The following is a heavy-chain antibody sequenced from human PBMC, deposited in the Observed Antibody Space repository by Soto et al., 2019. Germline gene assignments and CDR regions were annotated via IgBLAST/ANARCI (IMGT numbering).Heavy chain of an antibody. D-gene: IGHD3-10*01. CDR1: GFTFSRYG. CDR3: ARDDDGEPNSFEG. J-gene: IGHJ3*01. CDR2: ISGDGSKQ. V-gene: IGHV3-33*05. Sequence: PGGSLRLSCEASGFTFSRYGMHWVRQAPGRGLEWVALISGDGSKQYYTDSVKGRFTISRDNAKTTLFLDMSVLRAEDTAVYYCARDDDGEPNSFEGWGQGTMVTVSS.